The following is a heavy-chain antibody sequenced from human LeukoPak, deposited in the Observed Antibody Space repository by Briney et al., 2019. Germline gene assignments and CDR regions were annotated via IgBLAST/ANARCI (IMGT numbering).Heavy chain of an antibody. CDR1: GYSISSGYY. V-gene: IGHV4-38-2*01. J-gene: IGHJ5*02. D-gene: IGHD5-18*01. CDR3: ASINTAIIGWFGP. CDR2: IYHSGST. Sequence: SETLSLTCAVSGYSISSGYYWGWIRQPPGKGLEWIGSIYHSGSTYYNPSLKSRVTISVDTSKNQFSLKLSSVTAADTAVYYCASINTAIIGWFGPWGQGTLVTVSS.